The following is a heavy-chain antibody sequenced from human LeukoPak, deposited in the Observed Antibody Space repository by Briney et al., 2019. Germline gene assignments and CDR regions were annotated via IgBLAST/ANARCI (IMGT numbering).Heavy chain of an antibody. CDR2: IYYSGST. D-gene: IGHD4/OR15-4a*01. V-gene: IGHV4-61*08. CDR3: ARPDTNYGAGAFDI. J-gene: IGHJ3*02. Sequence: PSETLSLTCTVSGGSISSGGYYWSWIRQHPGKGLEWIGYIYYSGSTNYNPSLKSRVTISVDTSKNQFSLKLSSVTAADTAVYYCARPDTNYGAGAFDIWGQGTMVTVSS. CDR1: GGSISSGGYY.